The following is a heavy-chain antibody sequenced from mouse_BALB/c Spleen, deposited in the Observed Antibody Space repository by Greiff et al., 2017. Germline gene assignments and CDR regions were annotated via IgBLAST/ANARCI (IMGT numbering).Heavy chain of an antibody. CDR2: INPSTGYT. J-gene: IGHJ2*01. Sequence: VQRVESGAELAKPGASVKMSCKASGYTFTSYWMHWVKQRPGQGLEWIGYINPSTGYTEYNQKFKDKATLTADKSSSTAYMQLSSLTSEDSAVYYCARGGYYVDYWGQGTTLTVSS. CDR3: ARGGYYVDY. CDR1: GYTFTSYW. V-gene: IGHV1-7*01.